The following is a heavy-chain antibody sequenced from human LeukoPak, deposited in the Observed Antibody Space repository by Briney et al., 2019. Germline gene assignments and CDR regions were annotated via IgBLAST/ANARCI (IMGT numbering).Heavy chain of an antibody. V-gene: IGHV4-31*03. CDR2: IYYSGST. D-gene: IGHD2-15*01. CDR1: GGSISSGGYY. CDR3: ARVVMGYFQH. Sequence: SETLSLTCTVSGGSISSGGYYWSWIRQHPGKGLEWIGYIYYSGSTYYNPSLKSRVTISVDTSKNQFSLKLSSVTAADTAVYYCARVVMGYFQHWGQGTLVTVSS. J-gene: IGHJ1*01.